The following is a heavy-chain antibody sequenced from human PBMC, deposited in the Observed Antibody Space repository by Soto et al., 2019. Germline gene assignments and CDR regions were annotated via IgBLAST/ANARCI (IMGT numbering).Heavy chain of an antibody. CDR3: ASYRVSDAMDV. CDR1: GFTFGNYW. J-gene: IGHJ6*02. V-gene: IGHV3-7*02. Sequence: EVQLVESGGGLVQPGGSLRLSCTVSGFTFGNYWMTWVRQAPGKGLEWVANMNQNGSEKYYVDSVKGRFAISRDNAKNSLYLQMNLLSAEDTAVYYCASYRVSDAMDVWGQGTTVTVSS. CDR2: MNQNGSEK.